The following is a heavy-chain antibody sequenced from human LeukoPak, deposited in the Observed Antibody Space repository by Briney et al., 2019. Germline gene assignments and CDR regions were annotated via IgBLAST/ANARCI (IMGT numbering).Heavy chain of an antibody. Sequence: GASVKVSCKASGYTFTGYYMHWVRQAPGQGLEWMGWINPNSGGTNYAQKFQGRATMTRDTSISTAYMELSRLRSDDTAVYYCARDKYYYDSSGYYPDYWGQGTLVTVSS. CDR3: ARDKYYYDSSGYYPDY. J-gene: IGHJ4*02. CDR1: GYTFTGYY. CDR2: INPNSGGT. V-gene: IGHV1-2*02. D-gene: IGHD3-22*01.